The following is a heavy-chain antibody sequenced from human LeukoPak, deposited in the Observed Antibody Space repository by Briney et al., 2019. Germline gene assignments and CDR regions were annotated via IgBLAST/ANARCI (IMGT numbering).Heavy chain of an antibody. CDR2: ISSGGGST. V-gene: IGHV3-23*01. Sequence: PGGSLRLSCAASGFTFSRYAMSWVCQAPGKGLEWGSAISSGGGSTYYADSVKGRFTISRDNSKNTLYLQVDSLRAEDTAVYYCAKPRICSSWPYCFDYWGQGTLVTVSS. CDR1: GFTFSRYA. D-gene: IGHD6-13*01. J-gene: IGHJ4*02. CDR3: AKPRICSSWPYCFDY.